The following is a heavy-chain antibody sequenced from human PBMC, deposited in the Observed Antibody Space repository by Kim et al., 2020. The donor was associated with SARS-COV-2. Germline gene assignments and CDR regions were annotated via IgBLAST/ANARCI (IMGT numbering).Heavy chain of an antibody. V-gene: IGHV4-4*07. CDR3: ARDFLNADYGDYVPSRDADYYYYYGMDV. D-gene: IGHD4-17*01. J-gene: IGHJ6*02. CDR1: GGSISSYY. CDR2: IYTSGST. Sequence: SETLSLTCTVSGGSISSYYWSWIRQPAGKGLEWIGRIYTSGSTNYNPSLKSRVIMSVDTSKNQFSLKLSSVTAADTAVYYCARDFLNADYGDYVPSRDADYYYYYGMDVWGQGPTVTVSS.